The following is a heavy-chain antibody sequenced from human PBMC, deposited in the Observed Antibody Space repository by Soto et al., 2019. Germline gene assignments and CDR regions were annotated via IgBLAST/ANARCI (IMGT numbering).Heavy chain of an antibody. CDR1: GYPVTAYY. D-gene: IGHD6-19*01. CDR2: INPATGAA. J-gene: IGHJ3*02. V-gene: IGHV1-2*02. CDR3: PGGGGVGVAGSADFDM. Sequence: QLHLVQSGAVVKKPGASVTVSCSASGYPVTAYYMHWVRQAPGRGLEWMGGINPATGAAKYTQTFQGRVTMTRDTSTSTVFMELGGLTSEDTAVFDCPGGGGVGVAGSADFDMWGQGTLVTVSS.